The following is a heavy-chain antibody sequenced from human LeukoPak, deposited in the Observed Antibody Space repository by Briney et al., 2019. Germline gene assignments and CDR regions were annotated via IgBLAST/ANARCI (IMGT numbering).Heavy chain of an antibody. D-gene: IGHD1-26*01. CDR1: GFTFSSYG. CDR2: ISSR. CDR3: AREGWDLNALDI. Sequence: GGSLRLSCAASGFTFSSYGMHWVRQAPGKGLVWVSYISSRSVKGRFTISRDNSKNSLFLQMDSLRAEDSAIYYCAREGWDLNALDIWGQGTMVTVSP. J-gene: IGHJ3*02. V-gene: IGHV3-48*04.